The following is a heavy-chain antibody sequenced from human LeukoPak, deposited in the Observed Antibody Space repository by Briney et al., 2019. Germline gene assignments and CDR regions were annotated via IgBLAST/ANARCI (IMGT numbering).Heavy chain of an antibody. Sequence: SETLSLTCAVYGGSFSGYYWSWIRQPPGKGLEWIGEINHSGSTNYNPSLKSRVTISVNTSKNQFSLKLSSVTAADTAVYYCARLSRAAAGYNWFDPWGQGTLVTVSS. CDR2: INHSGST. V-gene: IGHV4-34*01. J-gene: IGHJ5*02. CDR1: GGSFSGYY. D-gene: IGHD6-13*01. CDR3: ARLSRAAAGYNWFDP.